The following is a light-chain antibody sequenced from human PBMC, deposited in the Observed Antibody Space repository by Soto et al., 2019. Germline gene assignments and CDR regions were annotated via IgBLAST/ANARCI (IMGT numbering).Light chain of an antibody. Sequence: QSELTQPPSASGSPGQSVAISCTGTSSDVGGNNYVSWYQQHPGKAPKLMVYEVTKRPSGVPDRFSGSKSGNTASLTVSGLQAEDEADYYCSSYAGSNNVIFGGGTKLTVL. V-gene: IGLV2-8*01. CDR1: SSDVGGNNY. CDR3: SSYAGSNNVI. J-gene: IGLJ2*01. CDR2: EVT.